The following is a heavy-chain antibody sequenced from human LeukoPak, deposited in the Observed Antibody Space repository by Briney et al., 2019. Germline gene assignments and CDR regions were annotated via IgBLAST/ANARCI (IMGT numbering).Heavy chain of an antibody. Sequence: ASVKVSCKASGYTFTSYGISWVRQAPGQGLEWMGWISAYNGNTNYAQKLQGRVTMTTDTSTSTGYMELRRLRSDDTAVYYCARARVTMVRGVIPPLAPDYWGQGTLVTVSS. D-gene: IGHD3-10*01. CDR3: ARARVTMVRGVIPPLAPDY. J-gene: IGHJ4*02. V-gene: IGHV1-18*01. CDR2: ISAYNGNT. CDR1: GYTFTSYG.